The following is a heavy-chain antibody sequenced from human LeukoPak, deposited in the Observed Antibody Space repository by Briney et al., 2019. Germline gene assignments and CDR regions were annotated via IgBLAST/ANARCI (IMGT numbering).Heavy chain of an antibody. CDR2: ISAYNGNT. J-gene: IGHJ4*02. D-gene: IGHD1-26*01. CDR1: GYTFTSYG. CDR3: ARVLPLIVGATKGPIDY. V-gene: IGHV1-18*01. Sequence: ASVKVSCKASGYTFTSYGISWVRQAPGQGLEWMGWISAYNGNTNYAQKLQGRVTMTTDTSTSTAYMELRSLRSDDTAVYYCARVLPLIVGATKGPIDYWGRGTLVTVSS.